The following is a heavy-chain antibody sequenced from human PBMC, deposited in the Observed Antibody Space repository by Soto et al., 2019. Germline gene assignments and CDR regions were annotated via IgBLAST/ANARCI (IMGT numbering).Heavy chain of an antibody. CDR3: TRVSQKEYYYDSSGYYY. CDR1: GFTFGDYA. CDR2: IRSKAYGGTT. J-gene: IGHJ4*02. D-gene: IGHD3-22*01. Sequence: GGSLRLSCTASGFTFGDYAMSWVRQAPGKGLEWVGFIRSKAYGGTTEYAASVKGRFTISRDDSKSIAYLQMNSLKTEDTAVYYCTRVSQKEYYYDSSGYYYWGQGTLVTVSS. V-gene: IGHV3-49*04.